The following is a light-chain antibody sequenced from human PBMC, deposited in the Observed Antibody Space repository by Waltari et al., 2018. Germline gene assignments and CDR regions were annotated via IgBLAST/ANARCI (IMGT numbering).Light chain of an antibody. Sequence: QSALTQPASVSGSPGQSITISCTGTSSAVGGYSFVSWYQRHPGTAPKVILYDVDKRPSGVSNRFSGSKSGNTASLTISGLQAEDEADYFCCSYAGRLSVVFGGGTKVTVL. J-gene: IGLJ2*01. CDR2: DVD. CDR3: CSYAGRLSVV. V-gene: IGLV2-23*02. CDR1: SSAVGGYSF.